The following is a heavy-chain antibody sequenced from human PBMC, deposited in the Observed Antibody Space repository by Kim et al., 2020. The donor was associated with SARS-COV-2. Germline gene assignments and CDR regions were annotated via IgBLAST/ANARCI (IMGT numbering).Heavy chain of an antibody. CDR2: ISAGAGST. Sequence: GGSLRLSCAASGFTFSSYAMSWVRQAPGKGLEWVSVISAGAGSTYYADSVTGRFTISRDNSKNTLYLQMDSLRAEDTAVYYCAKLDTVTTWRYYFDYWGQGSLVTVSS. J-gene: IGHJ4*02. D-gene: IGHD4-17*01. V-gene: IGHV3-23*01. CDR3: AKLDTVTTWRYYFDY. CDR1: GFTFSSYA.